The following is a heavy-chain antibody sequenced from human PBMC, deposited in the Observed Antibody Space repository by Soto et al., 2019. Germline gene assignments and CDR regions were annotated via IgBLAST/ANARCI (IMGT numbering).Heavy chain of an antibody. J-gene: IGHJ4*02. D-gene: IGHD6-13*01. V-gene: IGHV3-33*01. Sequence: QVQLVESGGGVVQPGRSLRLSCAASGFTFSSYGMHWVRQAPGTGLEWVAVIWYDGSNKYYADSVKGRFTISRDNSKNTRYLQMNSLRAEDTAVYYCARGSSWYSWYFDYWGQGTLVTVSS. CDR3: ARGSSWYSWYFDY. CDR1: GFTFSSYG. CDR2: IWYDGSNK.